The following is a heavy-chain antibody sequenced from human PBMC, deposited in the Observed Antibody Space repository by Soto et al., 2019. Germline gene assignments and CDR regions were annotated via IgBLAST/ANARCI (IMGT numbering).Heavy chain of an antibody. CDR2: INHSGST. V-gene: IGHV4-34*01. D-gene: IGHD3-10*01. CDR3: ARSMVRGVNYYYYYMDV. CDR1: GGSFSGYY. Sequence: PSETLSLTCAVYGGSFSGYYWSWIRQPPGKGLEWIGEINHSGSTNYNPSLKSRVTISVDTSKNQFSLKLSSVTAADTAVYYCARSMVRGVNYYYYYMDVWGKGTTVTVSS. J-gene: IGHJ6*03.